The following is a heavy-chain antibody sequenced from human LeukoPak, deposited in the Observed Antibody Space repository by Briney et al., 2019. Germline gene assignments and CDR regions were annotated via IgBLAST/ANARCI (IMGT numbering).Heavy chain of an antibody. D-gene: IGHD5-18*01. V-gene: IGHV3-21*01. J-gene: IGHJ3*02. CDR1: GFTFSSYS. CDR2: ISSSSSYI. CDR3: ARDGAMAGAFDI. Sequence: GGSLRLSCAASGFTFSSYSMNWVRQAPGKGLEWVSSISSSSSYIYYADSVKGRFTISRDNAKNSLYLQMNSLRAEDTAVYCCARDGAMAGAFDIWGQGTMVTVSS.